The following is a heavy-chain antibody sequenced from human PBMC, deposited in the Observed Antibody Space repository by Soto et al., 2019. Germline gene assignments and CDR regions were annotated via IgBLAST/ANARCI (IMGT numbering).Heavy chain of an antibody. D-gene: IGHD2-2*01. Sequence: SETLSLTCAVYGGSFSGYYWSWIRQPPGKGLEWIGEINHSGSTNYNPSLKSRVTISVDTSKNQFSLKLSSVTAADTAVYYCASQIVVVLAAKNKGFDPWGQGTLVTGAS. V-gene: IGHV4-34*01. CDR2: INHSGST. CDR1: GGSFSGYY. J-gene: IGHJ5*02. CDR3: ASQIVVVLAAKNKGFDP.